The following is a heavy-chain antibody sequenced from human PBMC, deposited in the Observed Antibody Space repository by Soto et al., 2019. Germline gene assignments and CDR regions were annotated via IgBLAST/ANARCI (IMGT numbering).Heavy chain of an antibody. V-gene: IGHV4-59*08. CDR3: ASLRGLTIVGGTGAFDI. CDR2: IYYSGST. CDR1: GGSISSYY. J-gene: IGHJ3*02. D-gene: IGHD3-3*01. Sequence: QVQLQESGPGLVKPSETLSLTCTVSGGSISSYYWSWIRQPPGKGLEWTGYIYYSGSTNYNPSLRRRVTISVDTSNNQFSLKLSSVTAADTAVYYCASLRGLTIVGGTGAFDIWGQGTMVTVAS.